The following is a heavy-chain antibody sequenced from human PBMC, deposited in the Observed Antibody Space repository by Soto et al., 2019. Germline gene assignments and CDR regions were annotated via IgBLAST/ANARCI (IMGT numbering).Heavy chain of an antibody. CDR1: GFTFFSYG. Sequence: QVQLVESGGGVVRPGRSLRLSCAASGFTFFSYGIHWVRQAPGKGLEWVALIWYDGTNKYYADSVKGRFTISRDNSKNTVXXQXDXXRAEDTAVYYCARDALFYYDGSGLPKPKYYYGVDVWGQGTTVTVSS. J-gene: IGHJ6*02. CDR2: IWYDGTNK. CDR3: ARDALFYYDGSGLPKPKYYYGVDV. D-gene: IGHD3-22*01. V-gene: IGHV3-33*01.